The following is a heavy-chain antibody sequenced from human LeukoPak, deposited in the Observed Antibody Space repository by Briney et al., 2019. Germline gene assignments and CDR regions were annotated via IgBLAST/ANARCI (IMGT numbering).Heavy chain of an antibody. V-gene: IGHV1-69*04. CDR2: IIPILGIA. CDR3: ASDFRIAWLSPNYYYCGMDV. Sequence: GASVKVSCKASGGTFSSYAISWVRQAPGQGLEWMGRIIPILGIANYAQKFQGRVTITADKSTSTAYMELSSLRSEDTAVYYCASDFRIAWLSPNYYYCGMDVWGQGTTVTVSS. J-gene: IGHJ6*02. CDR1: GGTFSSYA. D-gene: IGHD3-9*01.